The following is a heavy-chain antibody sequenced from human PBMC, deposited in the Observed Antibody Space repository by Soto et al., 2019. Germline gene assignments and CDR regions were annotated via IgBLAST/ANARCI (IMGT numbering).Heavy chain of an antibody. CDR3: ARGGSRRFLEWQAKHLNYFDY. CDR1: GGSFSGYY. D-gene: IGHD3-3*01. J-gene: IGHJ4*02. Sequence: PSETLSLTCAVYGGSFSGYYWSWIRQPPGKGLEWIGEINHSGSTNYNPSLKSRVTISVDTSKNQFSLKLSSVTAADTAVYYCARGGSRRFLEWQAKHLNYFDYWGQGTLVTVSS. CDR2: INHSGST. V-gene: IGHV4-34*01.